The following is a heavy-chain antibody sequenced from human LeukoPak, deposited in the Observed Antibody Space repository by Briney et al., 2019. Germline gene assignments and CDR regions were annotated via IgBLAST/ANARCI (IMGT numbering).Heavy chain of an antibody. CDR2: MNPNSGNT. D-gene: IGHD5-18*01. J-gene: IGHJ5*02. Sequence: ASGKVSCKASGYTFTSYDINWVRQATGQGLEWMGWMNPNSGNTGYAQKFQGRVTMTRNTSISTAYMELSSLRSEDTAVYYCAKTWIQPRSWFDPWGQGTLVTVSS. CDR3: AKTWIQPRSWFDP. CDR1: GYTFTSYD. V-gene: IGHV1-8*01.